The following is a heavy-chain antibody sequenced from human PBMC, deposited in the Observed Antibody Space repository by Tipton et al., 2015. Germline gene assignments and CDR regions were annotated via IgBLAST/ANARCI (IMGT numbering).Heavy chain of an antibody. Sequence: TLSLTCTVSGGSISSYYWNWIRQSPGKGLEYIGSIYYSGSPYYNSSLTSRVTISVDTSKNQFSLHLTSVTAADTAVYYCARHGFEDSTFDYWGQGTLVTVSS. V-gene: IGHV4-59*05. D-gene: IGHD3-16*01. CDR1: GGSISSYY. CDR2: IYYSGSP. CDR3: ARHGFEDSTFDY. J-gene: IGHJ4*02.